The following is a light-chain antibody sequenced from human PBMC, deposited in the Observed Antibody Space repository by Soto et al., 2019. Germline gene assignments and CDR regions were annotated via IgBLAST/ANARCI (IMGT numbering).Light chain of an antibody. CDR2: DVS. Sequence: QSVLTQPASVSGSPGQSITISCTGTSSDVGGYNYVSWYQQHPGKAPKLMIYDVSNRPSGVSSRFSGSKSGNTASLTISGLQAEDEADYYCSSYTSSSCYVFGTGTKVTVL. V-gene: IGLV2-14*01. J-gene: IGLJ1*01. CDR1: SSDVGGYNY. CDR3: SSYTSSSCYV.